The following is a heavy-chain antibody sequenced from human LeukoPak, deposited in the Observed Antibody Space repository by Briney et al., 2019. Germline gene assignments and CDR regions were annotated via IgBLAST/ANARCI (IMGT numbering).Heavy chain of an antibody. CDR3: AGFSHKGV. J-gene: IGHJ6*02. V-gene: IGHV3-66*01. Sequence: GGSLRLSCAASRFTASNNYMSWVRQAPGKGLEWVALIYSGGSTYYADFVKGRFTISRDNSKNTLYLQMSSLRAEDTAVYYCAGFSHKGVWGQGTTVTVSS. CDR1: RFTASNNY. CDR2: IYSGGST.